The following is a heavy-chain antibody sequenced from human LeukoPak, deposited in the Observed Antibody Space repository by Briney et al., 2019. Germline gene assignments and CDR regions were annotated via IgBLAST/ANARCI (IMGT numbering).Heavy chain of an antibody. V-gene: IGHV3-30*18. CDR2: ILDDGNKK. CDR3: AKDNKRYSYDY. D-gene: IGHD5-18*01. J-gene: IGHJ4*02. Sequence: PGRSLRLSCAASGFTFRSYGMHWVRQAPGKGLEWVAVILDDGNKKYYADSVKGRFTISRDSSKNTLYLQMNSLRVEDTAVYYCAKDNKRYSYDYWGQGTLVTVSS. CDR1: GFTFRSYG.